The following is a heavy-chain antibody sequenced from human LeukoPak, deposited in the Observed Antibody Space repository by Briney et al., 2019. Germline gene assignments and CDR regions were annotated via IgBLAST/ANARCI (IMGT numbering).Heavy chain of an antibody. V-gene: IGHV4-59*01. D-gene: IGHD2-15*01. CDR2: IYYSGTT. J-gene: IGHJ6*02. Sequence: SETLSLTCTVSGGSISPYYWSWIRQPPGQGLEWIGYIYYSGTTKYNPSLRSPVTMSVDTSKNQFSLNLFSVTAADTAVYYCARSGILGYCSGGSCVGGMDVWGQGTTVTVSS. CDR1: GGSISPYY. CDR3: ARSGILGYCSGGSCVGGMDV.